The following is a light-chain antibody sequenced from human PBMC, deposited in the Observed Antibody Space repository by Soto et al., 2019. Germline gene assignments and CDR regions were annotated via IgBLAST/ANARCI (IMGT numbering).Light chain of an antibody. J-gene: IGLJ3*02. V-gene: IGLV2-11*01. Sequence: QSALTQPRSVSGSPGQSVTISCTGTSSDVGGYNYVSWYQQHPGKAPKLIIYDVSKRPSGVPDRFSGSKSGNTASLTISVLHAEDEADYYCCSYAGSYTWVFGGGTKLTVL. CDR3: CSYAGSYTWV. CDR2: DVS. CDR1: SSDVGGYNY.